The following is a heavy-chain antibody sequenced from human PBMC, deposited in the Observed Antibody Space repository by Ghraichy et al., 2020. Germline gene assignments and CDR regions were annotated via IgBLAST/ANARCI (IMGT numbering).Heavy chain of an antibody. D-gene: IGHD3-3*01. CDR1: GFTFSNYW. CDR2: IKQDGSEE. CDR3: ATEYHDFWSGTIDY. Sequence: LSPTCVASGFTFSNYWMSWVRQAPGKGLEWVANIKQDGSEEYYVVSVEGRFTISRDNAKNSLYLQMNSLRAEDTAVYYCATEYHDFWSGTIDYWGQGTLVTVSS. V-gene: IGHV3-7*04. J-gene: IGHJ4*02.